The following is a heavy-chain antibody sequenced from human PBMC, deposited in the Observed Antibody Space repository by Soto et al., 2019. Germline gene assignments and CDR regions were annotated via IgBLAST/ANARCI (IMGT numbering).Heavy chain of an antibody. J-gene: IGHJ3*02. CDR2: IKQDGSEK. CDR3: ARGIVGAPDAFDI. D-gene: IGHD1-26*01. CDR1: GFTLSIYW. Sequence: GESLKISCAASGFTLSIYWMSWVRQAPGKGLEWVANIKQDGSEKYYVDSVKGRLTISRDNAKNSLYPQMNSLRAEDTAVYYCARGIVGAPDAFDIWGQGTMVTVSS. V-gene: IGHV3-7*01.